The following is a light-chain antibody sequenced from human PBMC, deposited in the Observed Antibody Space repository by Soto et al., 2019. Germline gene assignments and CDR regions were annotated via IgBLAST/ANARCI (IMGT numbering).Light chain of an antibody. CDR3: QQDNNWPLT. V-gene: IGKV3-15*01. CDR1: QSVSSN. J-gene: IGKJ5*01. Sequence: EIVMTQSPATLSVSPGERATLSCRASQSVSSNLAWYQQKPGQAPRLLIYGASTRATGIPARFSGSGSGIEFTLTISSLQSEDFAVYYCQQDNNWPLTFGQGTRLEIK. CDR2: GAS.